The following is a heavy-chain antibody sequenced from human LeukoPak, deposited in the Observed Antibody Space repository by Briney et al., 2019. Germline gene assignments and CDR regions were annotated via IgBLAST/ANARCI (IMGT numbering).Heavy chain of an antibody. CDR2: FYNSGRS. J-gene: IGHJ4*02. CDR1: DDSISDYY. V-gene: IGHV4-59*01. CDR3: TRGAGWLIDD. D-gene: IGHD3-16*01. Sequence: PSETLSLTCTVSDDSISDYYRGWIRQTPGKGLEWIGYFYNSGRSTYNPFLKSRVSISVDTSKNQFSLRLNSVILADTAVYYCTRGAGWLIDDWGQGILVTVSS.